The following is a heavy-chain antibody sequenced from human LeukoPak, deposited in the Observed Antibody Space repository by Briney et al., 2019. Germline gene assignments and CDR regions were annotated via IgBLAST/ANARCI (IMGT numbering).Heavy chain of an antibody. CDR3: ARGSGTITMVRGVFYGMDV. J-gene: IGHJ6*02. V-gene: IGHV1-69*13. Sequence: SVKISCKASGGTFSSYAISWVRQAPGQGLEWMGGIIPIFGTPNYAQKFQGRVTITADESTSTAYMELSSLRSEDTAVYYCARGSGTITMVRGVFYGMDVWGQGTTVTVSS. CDR1: GGTFSSYA. CDR2: IIPIFGTP. D-gene: IGHD3-10*01.